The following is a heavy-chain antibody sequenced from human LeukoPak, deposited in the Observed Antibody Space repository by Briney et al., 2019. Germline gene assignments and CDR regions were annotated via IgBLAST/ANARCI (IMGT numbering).Heavy chain of an antibody. CDR1: GFTFSSYS. Sequence: GGSLRLSCAASGFTFSSYSMNWVRQAPGKGLEWVSAISSSSSTIYYADSVKGRFTISRDNSKNTLYLQMNSLRAEDTAVYYCAKDDGDYEFDYWGQGTLVTVSS. D-gene: IGHD4-17*01. CDR2: ISSSSSTI. J-gene: IGHJ4*02. CDR3: AKDDGDYEFDY. V-gene: IGHV3-48*01.